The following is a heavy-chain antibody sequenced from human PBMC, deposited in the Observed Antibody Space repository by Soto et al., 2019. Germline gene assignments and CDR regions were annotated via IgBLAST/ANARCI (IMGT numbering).Heavy chain of an antibody. V-gene: IGHV4-31*03. CDR2: IYYSGST. CDR1: GGSISSGGYY. J-gene: IGHJ4*02. D-gene: IGHD4-17*01. Sequence: QVQLQESGPGLVKPSQTLSLTCTVSGGSISSGGYYWSWIRQHPGKGLEWIGYIYYSGSTSYNPSLKSRVTISVDTSKNQFSLKLSSVTAADTAVYYCARGFYGDYWSPAGYFDYWGQGTLVTVSS. CDR3: ARGFYGDYWSPAGYFDY.